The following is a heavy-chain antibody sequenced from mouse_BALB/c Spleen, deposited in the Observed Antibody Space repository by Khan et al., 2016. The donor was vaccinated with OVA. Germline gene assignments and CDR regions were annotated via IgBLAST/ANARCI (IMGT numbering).Heavy chain of an antibody. Sequence: EVQLQQSGPELVKPGTSVKISCKASGYSFTGYFMNWVMQSHGKSLEWIGRINPHIGETFYNQKFKGKATLTEDESSSTAHMGLRSLASEDSAVYYCARNDGSDVGYWGQGTTLTVSS. CDR3: ARNDGSDVGY. CDR1: GYSFTGYF. CDR2: INPHIGET. D-gene: IGHD1-1*01. V-gene: IGHV1-20*02. J-gene: IGHJ2*01.